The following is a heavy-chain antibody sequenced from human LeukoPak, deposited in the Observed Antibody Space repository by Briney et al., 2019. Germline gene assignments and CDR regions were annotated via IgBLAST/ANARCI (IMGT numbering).Heavy chain of an antibody. V-gene: IGHV3-53*01. CDR2: MQSGGST. Sequence: GGSLRLSCAASGITVSSKYMSWVRQAPGRGLEGVSVMQSGGSTYYADSVKGRFTNSRDNSKNTLYLQMNSLRVEDTAVYYCARDGGAGWYFDLWGRGTLVTVSS. CDR1: GITVSSKY. J-gene: IGHJ2*01. CDR3: ARDGGAGWYFDL. D-gene: IGHD3-16*01.